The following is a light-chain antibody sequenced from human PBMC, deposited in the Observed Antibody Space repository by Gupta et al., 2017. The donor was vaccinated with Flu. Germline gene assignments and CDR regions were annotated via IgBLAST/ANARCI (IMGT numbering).Light chain of an antibody. CDR1: QSSYSRANYSNY. V-gene: IGKV4-1*01. CDR2: WAS. Sequence: LGERATINCKSSQSSYSRANYSNYLAWYQQKPGQPPKLLLYWASTRPSGVPVRFRGDGSGSNFTLTIDSLQAEDVAVYYCQQYVRTPYTFGQGTQLEIK. CDR3: QQYVRTPYT. J-gene: IGKJ5*01.